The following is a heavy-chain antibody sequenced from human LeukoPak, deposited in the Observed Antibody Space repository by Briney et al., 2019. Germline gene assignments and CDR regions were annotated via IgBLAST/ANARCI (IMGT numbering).Heavy chain of an antibody. CDR2: ISSSSSYI. CDR1: GFTFSNYA. Sequence: GGSLRLSCAASGFTFSNYAMTWVRQAPGKGLEWVSSISSSSSYIYHADSVKGRFTISRDNAKNSLYLQMNSLRAEDTAVYYCARGRWELHLSAFDIWGQGTMVTVSS. D-gene: IGHD1-26*01. J-gene: IGHJ3*02. CDR3: ARGRWELHLSAFDI. V-gene: IGHV3-21*01.